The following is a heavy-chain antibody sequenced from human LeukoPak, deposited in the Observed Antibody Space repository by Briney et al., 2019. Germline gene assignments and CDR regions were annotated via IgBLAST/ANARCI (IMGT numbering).Heavy chain of an antibody. CDR3: ARGVAYAMDV. D-gene: IGHD2-21*01. CDR2: IRTDGRST. CDR1: ASTFSNHA. V-gene: IGHV3-30*02. J-gene: IGHJ6*02. Sequence: GGSLRLSCAASASTFSNHAMHWVRQAPGKGLEWVACIRTDGRSTNYADSVKGRFTISRDNSKNTLSLQMNSLRAEDTAVYYCARGVAYAMDVWGQGATVTVSS.